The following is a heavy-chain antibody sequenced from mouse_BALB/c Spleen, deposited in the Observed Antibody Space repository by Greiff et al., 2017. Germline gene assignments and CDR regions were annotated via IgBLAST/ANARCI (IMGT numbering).Heavy chain of an antibody. CDR1: GFNIKDTY. J-gene: IGHJ2*01. CDR3: ARVSSGDY. D-gene: IGHD3-1*01. V-gene: IGHV14-3*02. CDR2: IDPANGNT. Sequence: EVQGVESGAELVKPGASVKLSCTASGFNIKDTYMHWVKQRPEQGLEWIGRIDPANGNTKYDPKFQGKATITADTSSNTAYLQLSSLTSEDTAVYYCARVSSGDYWGQGTTLTVSS.